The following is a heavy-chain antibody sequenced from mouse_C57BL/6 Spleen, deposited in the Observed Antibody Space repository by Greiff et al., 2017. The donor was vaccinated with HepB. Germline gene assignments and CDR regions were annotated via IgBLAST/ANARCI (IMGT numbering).Heavy chain of an antibody. CDR3: ARGAYDGMDY. CDR2: INPSTGGT. D-gene: IGHD2-3*01. Sequence: VQLQQSGPELVKPGASVKISCKASGYSFTGYYMNWVKQSPEKSLEWIGEINPSTGGTTYKQKFKAKATLTVDKSSSTAYMQLKSLTSEDSAVYYCARGAYDGMDYWGQGTSVTVSS. J-gene: IGHJ4*01. V-gene: IGHV1-42*01. CDR1: GYSFTGYY.